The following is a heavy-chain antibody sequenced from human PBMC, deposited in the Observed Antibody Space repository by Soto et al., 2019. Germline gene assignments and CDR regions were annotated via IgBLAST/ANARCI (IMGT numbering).Heavy chain of an antibody. Sequence: VQVEESGGGLVLPGGSLRLSCTVSADSEFSFSDHYMDWVRQAPGKGLGWVGRSRNRVNNLSTAYAASVQGRFTISRDESKKTVYLQMHSLKTDDTAVYYCSRVYPSAKSPDYWGQGTLVTVSS. CDR3: SRVYPSAKSPDY. J-gene: IGHJ4*02. CDR1: EFSFSDHY. V-gene: IGHV3-72*01. D-gene: IGHD2-15*01. CDR2: SRNRVNNLST.